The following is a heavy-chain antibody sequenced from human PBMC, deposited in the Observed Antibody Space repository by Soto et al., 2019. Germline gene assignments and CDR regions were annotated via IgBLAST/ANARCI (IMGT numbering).Heavy chain of an antibody. CDR1: GFTFSSYA. CDR2: ISYDRSNK. CDR3: ARGGGYYAPYFDY. D-gene: IGHD3-10*01. J-gene: IGHJ4*02. V-gene: IGHV3-30-3*01. Sequence: PGGSLRLSCAASGFTFSSYAMHWVRQASGKGLEWVAVISYDRSNKYYADSVKGRFTISRDNSKNTLYLQMNSLRAEDTAVYYCARGGGYYAPYFDYWGQGTLVTVSS.